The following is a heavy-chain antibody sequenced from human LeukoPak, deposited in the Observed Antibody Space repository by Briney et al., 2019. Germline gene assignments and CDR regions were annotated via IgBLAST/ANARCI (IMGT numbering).Heavy chain of an antibody. Sequence: QPGGSLRLSCAAPGFIFSTYAMTWVRQAPGKGPEWVSTIAGGGGSTYYTDSVKGRFTISRDNSKNTLYLQMNSLRAEDTAVYFCAKLVRPSLYYSYMDVWGKGTTVTASS. J-gene: IGHJ6*03. CDR2: IAGGGGST. CDR3: AKLVRPSLYYSYMDV. D-gene: IGHD1-26*01. V-gene: IGHV3-23*01. CDR1: GFIFSTYA.